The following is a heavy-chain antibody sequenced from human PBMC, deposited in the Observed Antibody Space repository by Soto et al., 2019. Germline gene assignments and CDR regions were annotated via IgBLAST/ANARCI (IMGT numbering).Heavy chain of an antibody. J-gene: IGHJ3*02. CDR1: GGTFSSYT. CDR2: IIPLLGIA. Sequence: QVQLVQSGAEVKKPGSSVKVSCKASGGTFSSYTISWVRQAPGQGLEWMGRIIPLLGIANYAQKFQGRVTITADKSTSTAYMELSSLRSEDTAVYYCARDNRYCSSTSCYTSNGAFDIWGQGTMVTVSS. CDR3: ARDNRYCSSTSCYTSNGAFDI. D-gene: IGHD2-2*02. V-gene: IGHV1-69*08.